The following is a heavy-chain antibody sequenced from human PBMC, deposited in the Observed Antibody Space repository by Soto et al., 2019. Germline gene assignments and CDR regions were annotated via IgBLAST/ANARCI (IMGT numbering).Heavy chain of an antibody. CDR3: ATTSFYMSTVPDVYSYYGMDV. Sequence: GSSVKVSCKASGGTFSSYAISWVRQAPGQGLEWMGGIIPIYGTANYAQKFQGRVTITRDTSASTAYMELSSLRSEDTAVYYCATTSFYMSTVPDVYSYYGMDVWGQGTTVTVSS. V-gene: IGHV1-69*05. D-gene: IGHD4-4*01. J-gene: IGHJ6*02. CDR2: IIPIYGTA. CDR1: GGTFSSYA.